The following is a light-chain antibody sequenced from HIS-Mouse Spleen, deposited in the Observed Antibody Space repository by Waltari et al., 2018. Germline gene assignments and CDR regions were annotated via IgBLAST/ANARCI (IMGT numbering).Light chain of an antibody. CDR1: QGISSN. CDR2: TAS. J-gene: IGKJ1*01. CDR3: QQHNSFPAT. V-gene: IGKV1-9*01. Sequence: QLTRSPPFLSQSLEDRFPRTCRPSQGISSNLACYQQKPGKAPKLLIYTASTWQSGVPSRFSGSGSGTDFTLTISSLQPEDFATYYCQQHNSFPATFGQGTKVEIK.